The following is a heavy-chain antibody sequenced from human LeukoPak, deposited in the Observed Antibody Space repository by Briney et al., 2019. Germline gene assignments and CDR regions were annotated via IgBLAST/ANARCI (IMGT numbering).Heavy chain of an antibody. CDR3: AKDGGVVPAASLGGWFDP. V-gene: IGHV3-23*01. CDR2: ISGSGGST. Sequence: GGSLRLSCAASGFTFSSYAMSWVRQAPGKGLEWVSAISGSGGSTYYADSVKGRFTISRDNSKNTLYLQMNSLRAEDTAVYYCAKDGGVVPAASLGGWFDPWGQGTLVTVSS. CDR1: GFTFSSYA. J-gene: IGHJ5*02. D-gene: IGHD2-2*01.